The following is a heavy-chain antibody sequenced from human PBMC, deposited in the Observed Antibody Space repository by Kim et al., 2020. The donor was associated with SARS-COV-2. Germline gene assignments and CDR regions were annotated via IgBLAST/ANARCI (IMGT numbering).Heavy chain of an antibody. Sequence: AAPVKGRFTISRDDSNNTLYLQMNSLKTEDTAVYYCTTDHPAANLGGMDVWGQGTTVTVSS. V-gene: IGHV3-15*01. CDR3: TTDHPAANLGGMDV. D-gene: IGHD6-13*01. J-gene: IGHJ6*02.